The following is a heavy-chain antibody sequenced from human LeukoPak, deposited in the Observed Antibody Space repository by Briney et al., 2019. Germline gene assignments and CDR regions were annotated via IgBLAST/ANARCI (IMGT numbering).Heavy chain of an antibody. Sequence: GASVTVSFTASGYTFTIYGISWVRQAPGQGLEWMGWISAYNGNTNYAQKLQGGATMTTDTSTSTAYMELRSLRSDDTAVYYCARRRYYYMDVWGKGTTVTVSS. J-gene: IGHJ6*03. CDR1: GYTFTIYG. CDR2: ISAYNGNT. V-gene: IGHV1-18*01. CDR3: ARRRYYYMDV.